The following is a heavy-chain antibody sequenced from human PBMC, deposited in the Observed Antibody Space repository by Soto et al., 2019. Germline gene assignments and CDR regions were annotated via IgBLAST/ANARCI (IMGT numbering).Heavy chain of an antibody. CDR2: INPNSGGT. D-gene: IGHD6-13*01. CDR3: ARVGIAAAGNLLYYYYGMDV. V-gene: IGHV1-2*04. Sequence: QVQLVQSGAEVKKPGASVKVSCKASGYTFTGYYMHWVRQAPGQGLEWMGWINPNSGGTNYAQKFQGWVTMTRDTSSSTAYMELSRLRSDDTAVYYCARVGIAAAGNLLYYYYGMDVWGQGTTVTVSS. CDR1: GYTFTGYY. J-gene: IGHJ6*02.